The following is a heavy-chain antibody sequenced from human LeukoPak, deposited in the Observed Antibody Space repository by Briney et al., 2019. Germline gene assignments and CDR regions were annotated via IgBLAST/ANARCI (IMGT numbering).Heavy chain of an antibody. D-gene: IGHD6-6*01. CDR1: GFTFSSYS. J-gene: IGHJ4*02. CDR3: ARMSIAARPVDPSFDY. Sequence: GGSLRLSCAASGFTFSSYSMNWVRQAPGKGLEWVSSISSSSSYIYYADSVKGRFTISRDNAKNSLYLQMNSPRAEDTAVYYCARMSIAARPVDPSFDYWGQGTLVTVSS. V-gene: IGHV3-21*01. CDR2: ISSSSSYI.